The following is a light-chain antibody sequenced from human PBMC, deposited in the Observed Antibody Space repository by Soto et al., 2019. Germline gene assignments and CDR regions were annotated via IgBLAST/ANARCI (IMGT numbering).Light chain of an antibody. CDR1: QSVSANY. CDR2: GAY. J-gene: IGKJ3*01. V-gene: IGKV3-20*01. Sequence: EVVLTQSPATLSLSQGERATLSCRANQSVSANYLAWYQQKPGQAPRLLIYGAYSRATGIPDRFSGSGSGTDVTLTIRRLEPEVFAVFYCHQYGSSTFTFGPGTKVDIK. CDR3: HQYGSSTFT.